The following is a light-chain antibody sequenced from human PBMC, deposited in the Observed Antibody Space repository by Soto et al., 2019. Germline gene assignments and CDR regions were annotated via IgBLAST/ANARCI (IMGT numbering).Light chain of an antibody. CDR3: QQYGSSPKT. CDR1: QSVSSNY. Sequence: EIVLTQSPGTLSLSPGERATLSCRASQSVSSNYLAWFQQKPGQAPRLLIYTASSRATGIPDRFSGSGSGTDFTLTISRLEPEDFAVYYCQQYGSSPKTFGQGTKVEL. V-gene: IGKV3-20*01. J-gene: IGKJ1*01. CDR2: TAS.